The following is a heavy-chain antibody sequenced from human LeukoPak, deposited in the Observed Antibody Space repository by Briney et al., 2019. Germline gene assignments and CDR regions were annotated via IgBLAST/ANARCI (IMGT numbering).Heavy chain of an antibody. V-gene: IGHV3-15*07. CDR1: GFTFSNAW. D-gene: IGHD3-22*01. CDR3: ATDFYDST. Sequence: PGGSLRLSCATSGFTFSNAWMNWVRQAPGKGLEWVGRIRSNSDGGTIDYAAPVKGRFTLSRDDSRTTLYLQMNSLQTEDTAVYYCATDFYDSTWGQGTLVTVSS. J-gene: IGHJ5*02. CDR2: IRSNSDGGTI.